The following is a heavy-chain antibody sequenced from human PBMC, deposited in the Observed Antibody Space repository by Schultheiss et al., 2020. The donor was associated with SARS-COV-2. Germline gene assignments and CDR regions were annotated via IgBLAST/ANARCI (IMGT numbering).Heavy chain of an antibody. J-gene: IGHJ6*02. CDR1: GFSLSTSGVG. Sequence: SGPTLVKPTQTLTLTCTFSGFSLSTSGVGVGWIRQPPGKALEWLALIYWDDDKYYSTSLKTRLTISKDTSKNQVVLTMTNMDPVDTATYYCARNRGYGGNSNYYYYGMDVWGQGTTVTVSS. V-gene: IGHV2-70*12. CDR2: IYWDDDK. CDR3: ARNRGYGGNSNYYYYGMDV. D-gene: IGHD4-23*01.